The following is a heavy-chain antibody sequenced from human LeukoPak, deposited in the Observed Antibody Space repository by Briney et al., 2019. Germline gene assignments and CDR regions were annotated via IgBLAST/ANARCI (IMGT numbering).Heavy chain of an antibody. CDR1: GFTFSNYA. J-gene: IGHJ6*03. V-gene: IGHV3-30*04. CDR2: ISYDGSNK. Sequence: GGSLRLSCAASGFTFSNYAMHGVRQAPGKGLEWVAVISYDGSNKYYADSVKGQFTISRDNSKNTLFLQMSSLRAEDTAVYYCARSLATSYYYMDVWGKGTTVTVSS. D-gene: IGHD5-12*01. CDR3: ARSLATSYYYMDV.